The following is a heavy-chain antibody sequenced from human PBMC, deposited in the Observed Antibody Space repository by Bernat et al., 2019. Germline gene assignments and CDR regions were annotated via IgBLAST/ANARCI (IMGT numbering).Heavy chain of an antibody. Sequence: EVQLVESGGGLVKPGRSLRLSCTASGFTFGDYAMSWFRQAPGKGLAWVVFISSKASGGATKYGESKKVRVTISRDVSQSIAYRQINSLKTEKTAVYYCTRIGDSDASGVTDWDSVEEHDYTGRGSLVTVSS. CDR3: TRIGDSDASGVTDWDSVEEHDY. D-gene: IGHD5-12*01. CDR1: GFTFGDYA. CDR2: ISSKASGGAT. J-gene: IGHJ4*02. V-gene: IGHV3-49*05.